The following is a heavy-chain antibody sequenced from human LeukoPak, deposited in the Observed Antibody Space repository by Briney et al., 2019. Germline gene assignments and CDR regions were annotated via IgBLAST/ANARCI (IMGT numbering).Heavy chain of an antibody. CDR2: INSDGSST. CDR3: ARDEVVVVAATDYYYYYGMDV. Sequence: GGSLRLSCAASGFTFDDYGMSWVRQAPGKGLVWVSRINSDGSSTSYADSVKGRFTISRDNAKNTLYLQMNSLRAEDTAVYYCARDEVVVVAATDYYYYYGMDVWGQGTTVTVSS. J-gene: IGHJ6*02. V-gene: IGHV3-74*01. CDR1: GFTFDDYG. D-gene: IGHD2-15*01.